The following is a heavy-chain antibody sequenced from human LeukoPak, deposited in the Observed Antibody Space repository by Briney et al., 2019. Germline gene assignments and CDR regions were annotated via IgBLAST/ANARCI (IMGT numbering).Heavy chain of an antibody. Sequence: GAAVKVSCKASGGTFSSYAISWVRQAPGQGLEWMGGIIPIFGTANYAQKFQGRVTMTRDTSTSTVYMELSSLRSEDTAVYYCARDLVPLTAAGTRGVWFDPWGQGTLVTVSS. V-gene: IGHV1-69*05. CDR3: ARDLVPLTAAGTRGVWFDP. CDR2: IIPIFGTA. J-gene: IGHJ5*02. D-gene: IGHD6-13*01. CDR1: GGTFSSYA.